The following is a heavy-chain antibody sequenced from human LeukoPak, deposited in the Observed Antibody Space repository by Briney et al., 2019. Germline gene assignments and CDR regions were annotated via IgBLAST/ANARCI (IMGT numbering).Heavy chain of an antibody. CDR3: ARDPYGSGKGFDY. CDR2: IYTSGST. J-gene: IGHJ4*02. CDR1: DGSINTYF. D-gene: IGHD3-10*01. V-gene: IGHV4-4*07. Sequence: SETLSLTCSVSDGSINTYFWSWIRQPAGKGLEWIGRIYTSGSTNYNPSLKSRVTMSVDTSKKQFSLKLSSVTAADTAVYYCARDPYGSGKGFDYWGQGTLVTVSS.